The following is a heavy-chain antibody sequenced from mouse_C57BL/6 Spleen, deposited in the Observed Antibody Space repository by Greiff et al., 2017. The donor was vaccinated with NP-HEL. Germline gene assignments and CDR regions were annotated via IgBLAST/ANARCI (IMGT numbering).Heavy chain of an antibody. J-gene: IGHJ3*01. V-gene: IGHV1-53*01. CDR2: INPSNGGT. CDR1: GYTFTSYW. Sequence: QVQLQQPGTELVKPGASVKLSCKASGYTFTSYWMHWVKQRPGQGLEWIGNINPSNGGTNYNETFKSKATLTVDKSSSTAYMQLSSLTSEDSAVYYCARAPYYYGRAWFAYWGQGTLVTVSA. D-gene: IGHD1-1*01. CDR3: ARAPYYYGRAWFAY.